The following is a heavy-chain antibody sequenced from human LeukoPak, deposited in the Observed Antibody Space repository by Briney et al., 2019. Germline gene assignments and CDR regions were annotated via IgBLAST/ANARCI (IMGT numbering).Heavy chain of an antibody. CDR1: GYTFTNYA. CDR3: ARADHPRWHEWLVFSFVWFDP. Sequence: GASVKVSCKASGYTFTNYAMNWVRQAPGQGLGWMGWINTNTGNPTYAQGFTGRFVFSLDTSVSTAYLQISSLKAEDTAVYYCARADHPRWHEWLVFSFVWFDPWGQGTLVTVSS. CDR2: INTNTGNP. V-gene: IGHV7-4-1*02. D-gene: IGHD6-19*01. J-gene: IGHJ5*02.